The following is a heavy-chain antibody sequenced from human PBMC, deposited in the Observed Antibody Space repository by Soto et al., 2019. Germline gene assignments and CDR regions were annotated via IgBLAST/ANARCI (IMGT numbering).Heavy chain of an antibody. CDR3: ARNVLDIVVVVADNWFDP. Sequence: ASVKVSCKASGYTFTSYDINWVRQATGQGLEWMGWMNPNSGNTGYAQKFQGRVTMTRNTSISTAYTELSSLRSEDTAVYYCARNVLDIVVVVADNWFDPWGQGTLVTVSS. D-gene: IGHD2-15*01. CDR1: GYTFTSYD. CDR2: MNPNSGNT. J-gene: IGHJ5*02. V-gene: IGHV1-8*01.